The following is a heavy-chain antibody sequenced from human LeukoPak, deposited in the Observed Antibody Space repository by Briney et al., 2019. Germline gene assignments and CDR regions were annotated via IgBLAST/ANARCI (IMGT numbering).Heavy chain of an antibody. CDR2: INHSGST. V-gene: IGHV4-34*01. CDR1: GGSFSGYY. Sequence: SETLSLTCAVYGGSFSGYYWSWIRQPPGKGLEWIGEINHSGSTNYNPSLKSRVTISVDTSKNQFSLKLSSVTAADTAVYYCASRGSGAVAPPFDPWGQGTLVTVSS. CDR3: ASRGSGAVAPPFDP. D-gene: IGHD6-19*01. J-gene: IGHJ5*02.